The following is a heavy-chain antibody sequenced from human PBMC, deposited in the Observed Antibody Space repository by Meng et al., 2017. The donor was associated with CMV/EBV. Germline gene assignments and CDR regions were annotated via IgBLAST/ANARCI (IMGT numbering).Heavy chain of an antibody. V-gene: IGHV3-23*01. Sequence: GGSLRLSWAVAGFTFRSYPMSWVRQAPGKGLGWVSAISGSGGSTYYADSVKGRFTISRDKSKNTLYMQMNSLRAEDTAVYYCAQDGITGTQYYYYYYGMDVWGQGTTVTVSS. D-gene: IGHD1-7*01. CDR2: ISGSGGST. CDR1: GFTFRSYP. J-gene: IGHJ6*02. CDR3: AQDGITGTQYYYYYYGMDV.